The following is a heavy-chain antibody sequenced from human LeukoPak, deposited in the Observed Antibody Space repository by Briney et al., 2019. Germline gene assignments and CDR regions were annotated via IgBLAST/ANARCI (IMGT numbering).Heavy chain of an antibody. CDR2: IYYSGTT. D-gene: IGHD2-2*01. J-gene: IGHJ3*02. Sequence: PSETLSLTCTVSGGSISSGTYYWGWIRQPPGRGLEWIGSIYYSGTTYFNPSLKSRVTISVDTSKNEFSLKLSSVTAADTAVYYCARLGYCSSSSCYVFAFDIWGQGTMVTVSS. CDR1: GGSISSGTYY. CDR3: ARLGYCSSSSCYVFAFDI. V-gene: IGHV4-39*07.